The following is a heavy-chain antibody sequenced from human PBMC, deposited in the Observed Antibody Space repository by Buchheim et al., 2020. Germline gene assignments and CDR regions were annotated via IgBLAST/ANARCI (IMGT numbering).Heavy chain of an antibody. CDR1: GGPISSGDYY. Sequence: QVQLQESGPGLVKPSQTLSLTCTVSGGPISSGDYYWSWIRQPPGKGLEWIGYIYYSGSTYYNPSLKSRVTLSVDTYKNQFSLKLSSVTAADTAVYYCARVKGYSSSWYPPFFDYWGQGTL. V-gene: IGHV4-30-4*01. D-gene: IGHD6-13*01. CDR2: IYYSGST. CDR3: ARVKGYSSSWYPPFFDY. J-gene: IGHJ4*02.